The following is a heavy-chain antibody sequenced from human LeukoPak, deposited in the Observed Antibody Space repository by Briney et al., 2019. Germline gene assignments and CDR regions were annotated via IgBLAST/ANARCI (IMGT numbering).Heavy chain of an antibody. Sequence: GASVKVSCKASGGTFSSYTISWVRQAPGQGLEWMGGITPIFGTTNYAQKFQGRVTITADDSTSTAYMELSSLRSEDTAVYYCARSVGYSGYGIDYWGQGTLVTVSS. V-gene: IGHV1-69*13. D-gene: IGHD5-12*01. J-gene: IGHJ4*02. CDR3: ARSVGYSGYGIDY. CDR2: ITPIFGTT. CDR1: GGTFSSYT.